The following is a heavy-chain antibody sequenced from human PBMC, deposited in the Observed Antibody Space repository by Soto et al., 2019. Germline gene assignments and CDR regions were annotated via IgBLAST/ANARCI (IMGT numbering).Heavy chain of an antibody. J-gene: IGHJ1*01. CDR1: GYTFTSYD. V-gene: IGHV1-8*01. CDR2: MNPNSGNT. CDR3: VRGQSVLYLDL. Sequence: ASVKVSCKASGYTFTSYDINWVRQATGQGLEWMGWMNPNSGNTGYAQKFQGRVTMTRDTSVSTAYMDLNRLNFDDSAIYYCVRGQSVLYLDLWGRGTQVTVSS. D-gene: IGHD1-20*01.